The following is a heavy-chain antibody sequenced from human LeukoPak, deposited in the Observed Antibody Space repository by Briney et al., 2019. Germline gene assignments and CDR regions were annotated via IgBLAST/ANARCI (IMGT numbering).Heavy chain of an antibody. J-gene: IGHJ2*01. CDR3: ARGDLGVAMVGRRNWYFDL. CDR1: GYTFTGYY. CDR2: INPNSGGT. V-gene: IGHV1-2*02. D-gene: IGHD2-21*01. Sequence: ASVKVSCKASGYTFTGYYMHWVRQAPGQGLEWMGWINPNSGGTNYAQKFQGRVTVTRDTSISTAYMELSRLRSDDTAVYYCARGDLGVAMVGRRNWYFDLWGRGTLVTVSS.